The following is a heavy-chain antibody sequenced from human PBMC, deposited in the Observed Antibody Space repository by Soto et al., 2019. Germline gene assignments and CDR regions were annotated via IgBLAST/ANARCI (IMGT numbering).Heavy chain of an antibody. D-gene: IGHD6-13*01. J-gene: IGHJ4*02. V-gene: IGHV3-48*02. CDR2: ISSSSSTI. CDR3: ARPGYSSSWDY. Sequence: EVQLVESGGGLVQPGGSLRLSCAASGFTFSSYSMNWVRQAPGKGLEWVSYISSSSSTIYYADSVKGRFTISRDNAKNSLYLQMHSLRDEDTAVYYCARPGYSSSWDYWGQGTLVTVSS. CDR1: GFTFSSYS.